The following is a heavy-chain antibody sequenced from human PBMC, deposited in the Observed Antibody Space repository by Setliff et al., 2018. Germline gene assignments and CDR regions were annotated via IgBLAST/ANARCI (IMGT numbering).Heavy chain of an antibody. J-gene: IGHJ3*01. V-gene: IGHV4-38-2*02. CDR1: GYSISSGNH. Sequence: SETLSLTCTVSGYSISSGNHWGWIRQPPGKGLEWLGSIYRSGSTYNNPSLKSRVSISVDTSKNQFSLNLSSVTAADTAVYYCARHRRAVAAPGTFDFWGQGTKVTVSS. CDR2: IYRSGST. D-gene: IGHD6-19*01. CDR3: ARHRRAVAAPGTFDF.